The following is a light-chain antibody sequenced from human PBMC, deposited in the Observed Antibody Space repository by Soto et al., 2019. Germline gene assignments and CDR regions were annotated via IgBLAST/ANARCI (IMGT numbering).Light chain of an antibody. CDR1: SSDVGAYNS. CDR3: NSHGGSNNFWV. CDR2: EVN. J-gene: IGLJ3*02. Sequence: QSALTQPPSASGSPGQSVTISCTGTSSDVGAYNSVSWYQQHPGKAPRLMIHEVNKRPSGVPDRFSGSKSGNTASLTVSGLQAEDEADYYCNSHGGSNNFWVFGGGTKVTV. V-gene: IGLV2-8*01.